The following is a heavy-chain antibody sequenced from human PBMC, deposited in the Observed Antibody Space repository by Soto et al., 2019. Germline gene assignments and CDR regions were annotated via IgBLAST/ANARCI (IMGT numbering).Heavy chain of an antibody. V-gene: IGHV3-23*01. J-gene: IGHJ6*03. CDR1: GFTFSNYA. CDR2: ITTSGGST. Sequence: GGSLRLSCAASGFTFSNYAMSWVRQDPGKGLEWVSTITTSGGSTYYADSVQGRFTISRDNSKNTLYLQMNSLRAEDTAVYYCAGRYCTNGVCYTNYYYYIDVWGKGTTVTVS. CDR3: AGRYCTNGVCYTNYYYYIDV. D-gene: IGHD2-8*01.